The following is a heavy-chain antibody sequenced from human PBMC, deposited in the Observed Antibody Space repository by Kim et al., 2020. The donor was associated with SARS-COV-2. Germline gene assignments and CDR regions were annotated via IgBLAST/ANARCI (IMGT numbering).Heavy chain of an antibody. D-gene: IGHD6-19*01. CDR3: ARDFRSRGWPRGFDY. CDR2: VGSAGDT. J-gene: IGHJ4*02. CDR1: GFTLSSFD. V-gene: IGHV3-13*04. Sequence: GGSLRLSCAASGFTLSSFDMHWVRQGTGKGLEWVSTVGSAGDTSYPGSVKGRFTVSRNTAQNSLYLQLNNLRAEDTAAYYFARDFRSRGWPRGFDYWGQG.